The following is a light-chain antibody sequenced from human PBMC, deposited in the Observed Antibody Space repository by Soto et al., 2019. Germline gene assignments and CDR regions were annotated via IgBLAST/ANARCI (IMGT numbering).Light chain of an antibody. CDR2: SAS. V-gene: IGKV3-20*01. CDR1: QSVTTQ. CDR3: QHSGSSPQT. J-gene: IGKJ1*01. Sequence: IMLTQSSGTVSLTPRERATLSCRASQSVTTQLAWYQQKPGQAPRLLIHSASSRATGIPDRFSGSGSGTDFTLTISRLEPEDFAVYYCQHSGSSPQTFGQGTKLDIK.